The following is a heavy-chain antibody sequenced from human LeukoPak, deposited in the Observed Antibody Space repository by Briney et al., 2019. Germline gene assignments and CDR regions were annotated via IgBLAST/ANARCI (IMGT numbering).Heavy chain of an antibody. Sequence: PGGSLRLSCEVSGFSFIHYAMHWVRQTPDKGLEWLASISFNGNPNYDIDSLEGRFTISRDNAKNTVCLQMNSLRVEDTAVYYCARDPLVYMWGQGSLVTVSS. D-gene: IGHD2-2*02. V-gene: IGHV3-30*03. CDR3: ARDPLVYM. CDR2: ISFNGNPN. J-gene: IGHJ4*02. CDR1: GFSFIHYA.